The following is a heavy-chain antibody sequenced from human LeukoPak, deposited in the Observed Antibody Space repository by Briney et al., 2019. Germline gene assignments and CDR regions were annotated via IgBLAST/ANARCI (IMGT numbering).Heavy chain of an antibody. Sequence: SETLSLTCSVSGGFISSDYWSWIRQPPGKGLEWIGFIYFSGSSFYNPSLNSRVTISVDTSKNQFSLKVYPVTAADTAIYYCARGGRAGDYGYYFDYWGQGTLVTVAS. CDR2: IYFSGSS. CDR3: ARGGRAGDYGYYFDY. CDR1: GGFISSDY. D-gene: IGHD4-17*01. J-gene: IGHJ4*02. V-gene: IGHV4-59*01.